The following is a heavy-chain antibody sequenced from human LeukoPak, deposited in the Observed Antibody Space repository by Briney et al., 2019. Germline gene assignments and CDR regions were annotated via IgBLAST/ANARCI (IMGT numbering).Heavy chain of an antibody. CDR1: GGSISSYY. J-gene: IGHJ5*02. D-gene: IGHD1-1*01. CDR3: AREGTAGTNLNWFDP. V-gene: IGHV4-59*01. Sequence: SDPLSLTCTVSGGSISSYYWSWIRQPPGKGLEWIGYISYSGSTNFNPSLKSRVTISVDTSKNQFSLKLSSVTAADTAVYYCAREGTAGTNLNWFDPWGQGTLVTVSS. CDR2: ISYSGST.